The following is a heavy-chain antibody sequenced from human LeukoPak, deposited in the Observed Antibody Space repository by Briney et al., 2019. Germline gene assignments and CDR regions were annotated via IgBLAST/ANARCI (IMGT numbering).Heavy chain of an antibody. D-gene: IGHD3-10*01. J-gene: IGHJ4*02. CDR1: GGSISSGGYY. V-gene: IGHV4-31*03. Sequence: SETLSLTCTVSGGSISSGGYYWSWIRQHPGKGLEWIGYIYYSGSTYYNPPLKSRVTISVDTSKNQFSLKLSSVTAADTAVYYCARGCRYYGSGSTFYFDYWGQGTLVTVSS. CDR2: IYYSGST. CDR3: ARGCRYYGSGSTFYFDY.